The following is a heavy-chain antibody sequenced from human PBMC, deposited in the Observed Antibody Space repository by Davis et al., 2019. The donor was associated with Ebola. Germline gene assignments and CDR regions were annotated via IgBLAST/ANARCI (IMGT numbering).Heavy chain of an antibody. Sequence: GSLRLSCAGSGFTFTNAWMNWVRQVPGKGLEWIGEINHSGSTNYNPSLKSRVTISVDTSKNQFSLKLSSVTAADTAVYYCARLAEFRERYFDYWGQGTLVTVSS. D-gene: IGHD3-10*01. CDR1: GFTFTNAW. J-gene: IGHJ4*02. CDR2: INHSGST. V-gene: IGHV4-34*01. CDR3: ARLAEFRERYFDY.